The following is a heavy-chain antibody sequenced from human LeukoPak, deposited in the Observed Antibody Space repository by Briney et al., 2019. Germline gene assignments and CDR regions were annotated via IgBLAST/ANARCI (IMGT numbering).Heavy chain of an antibody. V-gene: IGHV3-33*03. CDR3: AKDLSAAGTGDY. CDR2: IWYDGSNK. CDR1: GFTFSSYG. D-gene: IGHD6-13*01. Sequence: PGGSLRLSCAASGFTFSSYGMHWVRQAPGKGLEWVAVIWYDGSNKYYADSVKGRFTISRDNAKNSLYLQMNSLRAEDTAVYYCAKDLSAAGTGDYWGQGTLVTVSS. J-gene: IGHJ4*02.